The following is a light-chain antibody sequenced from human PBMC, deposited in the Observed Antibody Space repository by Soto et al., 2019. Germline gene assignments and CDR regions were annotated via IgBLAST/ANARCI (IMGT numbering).Light chain of an antibody. Sequence: DIQLTQSPSFLSASVGDRVTITCRASQGISSYLAWYQQKPGKAPKLLIYAASTLQSDVPSRFSGSGSGTEFTLTISSLQPEDFATYYCQQLNSFPITFGQGTRLEIK. CDR2: AAS. CDR3: QQLNSFPIT. J-gene: IGKJ5*01. V-gene: IGKV1-9*01. CDR1: QGISSY.